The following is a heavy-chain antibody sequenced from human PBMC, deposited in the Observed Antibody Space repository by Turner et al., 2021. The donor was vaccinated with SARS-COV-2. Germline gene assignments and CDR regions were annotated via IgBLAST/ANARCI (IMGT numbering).Heavy chain of an antibody. CDR3: AREHPPSSWQTYYFDF. CDR1: GFTFSRYG. V-gene: IGHV3-33*01. Sequence: QVQLVESGGGVVQPGRSRRLSCAAAGFTFSRYGMHWVRQAPGKGLEWVAIIWYDGSNKYYADSVKGRFTISRDNSKNTLYLQMNSLRAEDTAVYYCAREHPPSSWQTYYFDFWGQGTLVTVSS. CDR2: IWYDGSNK. J-gene: IGHJ4*02. D-gene: IGHD6-13*01.